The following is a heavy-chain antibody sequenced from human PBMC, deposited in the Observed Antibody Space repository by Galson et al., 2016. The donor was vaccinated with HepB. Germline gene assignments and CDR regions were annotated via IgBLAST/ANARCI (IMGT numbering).Heavy chain of an antibody. CDR1: GFTFSSYS. CDR3: ARGRCYTDRCDSGFRSFDY. V-gene: IGHV3-48*02. CDR2: ITHTTNTI. J-gene: IGHJ4*02. D-gene: IGHD3-3*01. Sequence: SLRLSCAASGFTFSSYSMNWVRQAPGKGLEWVSHITHTTNTIYYADSVKGRFTISRDNGKNSLYLQMNSLRDEDTAVYYCARGRCYTDRCDSGFRSFDYWGQGTLVTVSS.